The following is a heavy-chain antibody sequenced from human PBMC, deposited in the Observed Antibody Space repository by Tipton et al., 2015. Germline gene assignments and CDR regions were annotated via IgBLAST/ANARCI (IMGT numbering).Heavy chain of an antibody. J-gene: IGHJ4*02. CDR1: GFTLSRYA. D-gene: IGHD3-22*01. Sequence: SLRLSCSASGFTLSRYAMNWVRQAPGKGLEYVSAITSNGYNTYYADSVRGRFTISRDNSKNTLYLQMSSLRAEDTAVYYCVKDGYYYDSGGYSPLDYWGQGTLVTVSS. V-gene: IGHV3-64D*08. CDR2: ITSNGYNT. CDR3: VKDGYYYDSGGYSPLDY.